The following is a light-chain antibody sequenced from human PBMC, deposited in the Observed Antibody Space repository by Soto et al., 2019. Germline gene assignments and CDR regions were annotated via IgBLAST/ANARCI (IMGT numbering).Light chain of an antibody. Sequence: EIVLTRSPGTLSLSPGERATLSCRTSQTITNNYLAWYQQKPGQAPRLLIYGASSRVTGIPDRFSGSGSGTDFTLTISRLEPEDFAVYYCQQYGTSPITFGQGTRLEIK. J-gene: IGKJ5*01. CDR2: GAS. V-gene: IGKV3-20*01. CDR1: QTITNNY. CDR3: QQYGTSPIT.